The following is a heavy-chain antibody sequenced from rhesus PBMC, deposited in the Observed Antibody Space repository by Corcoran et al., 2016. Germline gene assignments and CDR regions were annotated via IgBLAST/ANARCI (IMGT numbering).Heavy chain of an antibody. CDR2: IYGSGGST. Sequence: QVQLQESGPGLVKPSATLSLTCAVSGGSISSNYWRWIRPAPGKGMEWIGRIYGSGGSTDYNPSLKSRVTISTDTSKNQFSLKLSSVTAADTAVYYCARTSYRHAFDFWGQGLRVTVSS. CDR1: GGSISSNY. CDR3: ARTSYRHAFDF. D-gene: IGHD5-12*01. V-gene: IGHV4-160*01. J-gene: IGHJ3*01.